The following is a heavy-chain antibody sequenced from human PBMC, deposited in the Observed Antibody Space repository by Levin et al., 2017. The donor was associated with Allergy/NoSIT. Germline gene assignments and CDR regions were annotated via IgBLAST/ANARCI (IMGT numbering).Heavy chain of an antibody. J-gene: IGHJ3*02. V-gene: IGHV3-53*01. CDR2: IYSGGST. D-gene: IGHD4-17*01. Sequence: ETLSLTCAASGFTVSSNYMSWVRQAPGKGLEWVSVIYSGGSTYYADSVKGRFTISRDNSKNTLYLQMNSLRAEVTAVYYCAGRDYLAFDIWGQGTMVTVSS. CDR3: AGRDYLAFDI. CDR1: GFTVSSNY.